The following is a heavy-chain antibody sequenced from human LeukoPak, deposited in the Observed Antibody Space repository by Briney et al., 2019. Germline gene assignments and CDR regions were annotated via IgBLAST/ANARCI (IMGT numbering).Heavy chain of an antibody. Sequence: ASVKVSCKASGGTFSSYAISWVRQAPGRGLEWMGRIIPILGIANYAQKFQGRVTITADKSTSTAYMELSSLRSEDTAVYYCAREGTGMITFGGVIVFDYWGQGTLVTVSS. CDR2: IIPILGIA. D-gene: IGHD3-16*02. J-gene: IGHJ4*02. V-gene: IGHV1-69*04. CDR1: GGTFSSYA. CDR3: AREGTGMITFGGVIVFDY.